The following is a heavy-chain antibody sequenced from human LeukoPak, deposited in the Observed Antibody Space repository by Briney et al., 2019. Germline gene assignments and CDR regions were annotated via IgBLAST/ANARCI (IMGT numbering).Heavy chain of an antibody. CDR2: IYHSGST. J-gene: IGHJ4*02. D-gene: IGHD6-13*01. V-gene: IGHV4-30-2*01. Sequence: SQTLSLTCAVSGGSISSGGYSWSWIRQPPGKGLEWIGYIYHSGSTYYNPSLKSRLTISVDRSKNQFSLKLSSVTAADTAVYYCARGGIAVDYWGQGTLVTVSS. CDR1: GGSISSGGYS. CDR3: ARGGIAVDY.